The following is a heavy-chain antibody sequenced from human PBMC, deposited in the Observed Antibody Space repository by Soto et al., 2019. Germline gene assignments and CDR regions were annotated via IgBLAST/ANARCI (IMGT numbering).Heavy chain of an antibody. CDR1: GGSISSYY. D-gene: IGHD4-17*01. V-gene: IGHV4-59*01. Sequence: SEILSLTCTVSGGSISSYYWSWIRQPPGKGLEWIGYIYYSGSTNYNPSLKSRVTISVDTSKNQFSLKLSSVTAADTAVYYCARAHDYGVGYFDYWGQGTLVTVSS. CDR3: ARAHDYGVGYFDY. CDR2: IYYSGST. J-gene: IGHJ4*02.